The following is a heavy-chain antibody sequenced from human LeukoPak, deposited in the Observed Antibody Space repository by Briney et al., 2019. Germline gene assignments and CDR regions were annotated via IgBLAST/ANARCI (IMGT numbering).Heavy chain of an antibody. D-gene: IGHD3-22*01. CDR3: AGSSGYPYYYYMDV. CDR2: IWYDGSNK. CDR1: GFTFSSYG. Sequence: GGSLRLSCAASGFTFSSYGMHWVRQAPGKGLEWVAAIWYDGSNKYYADSVKGRFTISRDNSKNTLYLQMNSLRAEDTAVYYCAGSSGYPYYYYMDVWGKGTTVTVSS. V-gene: IGHV3-33*01. J-gene: IGHJ6*03.